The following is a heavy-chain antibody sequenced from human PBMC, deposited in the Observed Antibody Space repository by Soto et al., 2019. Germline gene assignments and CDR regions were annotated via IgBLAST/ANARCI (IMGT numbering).Heavy chain of an antibody. Sequence: GWSLRLSCAASGFSFTTHGIHLVRQAPGKGLEWVALISYDGTNKYYGDSVKGRFTISRDNSLNTLYLQMNSLRPEDTAVYYCAVYTSGALFESWGKGTLVTVSS. V-gene: IGHV3-30*03. CDR2: ISYDGTNK. CDR3: AVYTSGALFES. D-gene: IGHD6-19*01. CDR1: GFSFTTHG. J-gene: IGHJ4*02.